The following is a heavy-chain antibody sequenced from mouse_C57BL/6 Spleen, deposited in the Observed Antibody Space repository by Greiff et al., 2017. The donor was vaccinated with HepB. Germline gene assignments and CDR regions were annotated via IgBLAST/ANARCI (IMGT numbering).Heavy chain of an antibody. J-gene: IGHJ4*01. Sequence: EVQVVESGGGLVQPKGSLKLSCAASGFSFNTYAMNWVRQAPGKGLEWVARIRSKSNNYATYYADSVKDRFTISRDDSESMLYLQMNNLKTEDTAMYYCVRREGYYDYDDYAMDYWGQGTSVTVSS. CDR3: VRREGYYDYDDYAMDY. CDR2: IRSKSNNYAT. V-gene: IGHV10-1*01. D-gene: IGHD2-4*01. CDR1: GFSFNTYA.